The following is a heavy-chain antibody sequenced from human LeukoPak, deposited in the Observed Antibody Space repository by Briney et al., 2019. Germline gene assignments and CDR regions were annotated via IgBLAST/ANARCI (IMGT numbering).Heavy chain of an antibody. CDR1: GGSISSYC. V-gene: IGHV4-59*08. CDR2: MYYSGNT. Sequence: PSETLSLTCNVSGGSISSYCWSWIRQPPGKGLEWIGYMYYSGNTNYNPSLKSRVTTSVDSSKNQFSLKLSSVTAADTAVYYCARHSLVGARNAFDIWGQGTMVTVSS. J-gene: IGHJ3*02. CDR3: ARHSLVGARNAFDI. D-gene: IGHD1-26*01.